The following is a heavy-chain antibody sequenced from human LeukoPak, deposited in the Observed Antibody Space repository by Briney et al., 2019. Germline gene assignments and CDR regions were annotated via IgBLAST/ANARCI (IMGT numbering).Heavy chain of an antibody. CDR3: ARERTPYYYDRSGYYYRGWFDP. Sequence: ASVKVSCKASGYTFTGYYMHWVRQAPGQGLEWMGRINPNSGGTNYAQKFQGRVTMTRDTSISTANMELSRLRSDDTAVYYCARERTPYYYDRSGYYYRGWFDPWGQGTLVTVSS. V-gene: IGHV1-2*06. CDR1: GYTFTGYY. CDR2: INPNSGGT. J-gene: IGHJ5*02. D-gene: IGHD3-22*01.